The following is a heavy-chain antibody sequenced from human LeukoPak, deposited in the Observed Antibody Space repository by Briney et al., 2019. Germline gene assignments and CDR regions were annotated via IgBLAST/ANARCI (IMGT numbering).Heavy chain of an antibody. J-gene: IGHJ6*04. CDR1: GGTFSSYA. CDR3: ARDRATLRYYYGMDV. CDR2: IIPIFGTA. D-gene: IGHD3-10*01. V-gene: IGHV1-69*01. Sequence: SVKVSCKASGGTFSSYAISWVRQAPGQGLEWMGGIIPIFGTANYAQKFQGRVRITADESTSTAYMELSSLRSEDTAVYYCARDRATLRYYYGMDVWGKGTTVTVSS.